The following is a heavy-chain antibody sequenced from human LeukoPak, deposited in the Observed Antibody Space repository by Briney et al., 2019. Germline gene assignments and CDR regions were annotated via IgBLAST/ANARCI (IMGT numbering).Heavy chain of an antibody. J-gene: IGHJ4*02. Sequence: GESLKISCKGSGYTFTTYWIGWVRQMPGKGLEWMGIIYPGDSDTRHSPSFQGQVTISADKSISTAYLQWSSLKASDTAMYYCAVVLGYCSSTSCYDFDYWGQGTLVTVSS. CDR3: AVVLGYCSSTSCYDFDY. CDR2: IYPGDSDT. V-gene: IGHV5-51*01. CDR1: GYTFTTYW. D-gene: IGHD2-2*01.